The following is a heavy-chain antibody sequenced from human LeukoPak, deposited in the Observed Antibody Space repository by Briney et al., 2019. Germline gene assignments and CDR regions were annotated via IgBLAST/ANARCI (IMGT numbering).Heavy chain of an antibody. V-gene: IGHV4-34*01. Sequence: SETLSLTCAVYGGSFSGYYWSWIRQPPGKGLEWIGEINHSGSTNYNPSLKSRVTISVDTSKNQFSLKLSSVTAADTAVYYCAYSSSWYEIWFDPWGQGTLVTVSS. J-gene: IGHJ5*02. D-gene: IGHD6-13*01. CDR2: INHSGST. CDR1: GGSFSGYY. CDR3: AYSSSWYEIWFDP.